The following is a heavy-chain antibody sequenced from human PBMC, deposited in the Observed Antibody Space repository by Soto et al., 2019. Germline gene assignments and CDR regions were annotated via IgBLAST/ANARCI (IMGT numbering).Heavy chain of an antibody. CDR3: ARGGYYDSSGSRNYYYYGMNV. D-gene: IGHD3-22*01. Sequence: ASGKVSCKASGYTFTSYGINWVRQAPGQGLEWLGWISAYDGNTNYAQILQGRVSMTTDTSTNTAYMEVRSLRSDDTAVYYCARGGYYDSSGSRNYYYYGMNVWG. J-gene: IGHJ6*02. CDR1: GYTFTSYG. V-gene: IGHV1-18*01. CDR2: ISAYDGNT.